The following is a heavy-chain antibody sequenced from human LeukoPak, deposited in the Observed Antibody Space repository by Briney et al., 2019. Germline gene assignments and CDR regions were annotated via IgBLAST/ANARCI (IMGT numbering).Heavy chain of an antibody. CDR1: GFTVSSNY. CDR3: ASPNWNDAFDI. Sequence: GGSLRLSCAASGFTVSSNYMSWVRQAPGKGLEWVSVIYSGGSTYYADSVKGRFTISRDNSKNTLYLQMNSLRAEDTAVYYCASPNWNDAFDIWGQGTMVTVSS. J-gene: IGHJ3*02. CDR2: IYSGGST. D-gene: IGHD1-1*01. V-gene: IGHV3-66*01.